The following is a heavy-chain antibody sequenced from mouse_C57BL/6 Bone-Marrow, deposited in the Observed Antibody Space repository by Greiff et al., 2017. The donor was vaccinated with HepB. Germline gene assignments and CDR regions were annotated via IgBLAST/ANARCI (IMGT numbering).Heavy chain of an antibody. J-gene: IGHJ3*01. CDR3: ASYYGNYWFAY. CDR2: INPNNGGT. V-gene: IGHV1-26*01. Sequence: EVQLQQSGPELVKPGASVKISCKASGYTFTDYYMNWVKQSHGKSLEWIGDINPNNGGTSYNQKFKGKATLTVDKSSSTAYMELRSLTSEDSAVYYCASYYGNYWFAYWGQGTLVTVSA. D-gene: IGHD2-1*01. CDR1: GYTFTDYY.